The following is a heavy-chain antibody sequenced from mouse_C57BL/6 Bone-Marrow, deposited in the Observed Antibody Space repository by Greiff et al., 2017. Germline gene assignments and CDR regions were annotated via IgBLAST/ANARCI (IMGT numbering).Heavy chain of an antibody. J-gene: IGHJ1*03. CDR2: ISTLAYSI. CDR3: ARRGYYYGSSSSWYFDV. D-gene: IGHD1-1*01. V-gene: IGHV5-15*01. CDR1: GFTFSDYG. Sequence: EVKLVESGGGLVQPGGSLKLSCAASGFTFSDYGMAWVRQAPRKGPEWVAFISTLAYSIYYADTVTGRFTISRENAKNTLYLEMSSLRSEDTAMYYCARRGYYYGSSSSWYFDVWGTGTTVTVSS.